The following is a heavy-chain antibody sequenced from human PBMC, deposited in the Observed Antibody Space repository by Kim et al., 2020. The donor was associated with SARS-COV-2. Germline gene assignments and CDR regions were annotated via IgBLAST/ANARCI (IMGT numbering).Heavy chain of an antibody. J-gene: IGHJ6*01. CDR3: ARDFRVQRLVHFYYYYG. Sequence: GGSLRLSCAASGFTFSSYAMHWVRQAPGKGLEWVAVISYDGSNKYYADSVKGRFTISRDNSKNTLYLQMNSLRAEDTAVYYCARDFRVQRLVHFYYYYG. V-gene: IGHV3-30-3*01. CDR1: GFTFSSYA. CDR2: ISYDGSNK. D-gene: IGHD6-6*01.